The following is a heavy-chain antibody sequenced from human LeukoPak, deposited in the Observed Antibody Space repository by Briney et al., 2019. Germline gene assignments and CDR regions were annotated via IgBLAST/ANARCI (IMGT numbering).Heavy chain of an antibody. J-gene: IGHJ6*03. V-gene: IGHV1-8*03. D-gene: IGHD2-2*01. CDR3: ARGRCSSTSCLDYYMDV. Sequence: ASVKVSXKASGYTFTSYDINWMRQANGQGLEWMGWMNPNSGNTGYAQKFQGRVTITRNTSISTAYMELSSLRSEDTAVYYCARGRCSSTSCLDYYMDVWGKGTTVTVSS. CDR2: MNPNSGNT. CDR1: GYTFTSYD.